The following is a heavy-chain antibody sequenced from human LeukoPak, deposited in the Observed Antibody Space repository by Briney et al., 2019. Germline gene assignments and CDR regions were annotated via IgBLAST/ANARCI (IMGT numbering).Heavy chain of an antibody. CDR1: GGTFSSYA. V-gene: IGHV1-69*04. CDR3: ARDVVVAATRWFDP. Sequence: GASVKVSCKASGGTFSSYAISWVRQAPGQGLEWMGRIIPILGIANYAQKFQGRVTITADKSTSTAYMELSSLRSEDTAVYYCARDVVVAATRWFDPWGQGTLVTVSS. CDR2: IIPILGIA. D-gene: IGHD2-15*01. J-gene: IGHJ5*02.